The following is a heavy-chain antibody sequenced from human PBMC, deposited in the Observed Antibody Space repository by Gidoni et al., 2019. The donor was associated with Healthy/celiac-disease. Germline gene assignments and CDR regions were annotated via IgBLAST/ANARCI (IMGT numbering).Heavy chain of an antibody. V-gene: IGHV4-59*01. CDR1: GGSISSYY. CDR3: AREGRQGLDV. Sequence: QVQLQESGPGLVKPSETLSLNYTVSGGSISSYYWSWIRQPPGKGLEWIGYIYYSGSTNYNPSLKSRVTISVDTSKNQFSLKLSSVTAADTAVYYCAREGRQGLDVWGQGTTVTVSS. J-gene: IGHJ6*02. CDR2: IYYSGST. D-gene: IGHD1-26*01.